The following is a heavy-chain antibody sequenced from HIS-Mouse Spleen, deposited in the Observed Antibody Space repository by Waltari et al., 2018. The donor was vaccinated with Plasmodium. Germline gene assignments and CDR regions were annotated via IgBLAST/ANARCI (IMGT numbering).Heavy chain of an antibody. CDR2: INPNSGGT. D-gene: IGHD6-13*01. J-gene: IGHJ1*01. CDR3: SRVLGYKAAAGTFVEYFQH. CDR1: GYTFTGYY. V-gene: IGHV1-2*02. Sequence: QVQLVQSGAEVKKPGASVKVSCKASGYTFTGYYMHWVRQAPGQGLEWRGWINPNSGGTNYAQKFQGRVTMTRDTSISTAYMEMSRRRSDDTAVYYCSRVLGYKAAAGTFVEYFQHWGQGTLVTVSS.